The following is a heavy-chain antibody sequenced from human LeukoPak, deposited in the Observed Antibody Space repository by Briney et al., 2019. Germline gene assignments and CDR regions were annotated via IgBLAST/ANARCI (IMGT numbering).Heavy chain of an antibody. CDR1: GFTFSSYW. D-gene: IGHD1-26*01. J-gene: IGHJ4*02. CDR3: ARDRFSGSCDY. CDR2: IKQDGSEK. V-gene: IGHV3-7*01. Sequence: GGSLRLSCAASGFTFSSYWMSWVRQAPGKGLEGVANIKQDGSEKYYVDSVKGRFTISRDNAKNSLYLQMNRLRAEDTAVYYCARDRFSGSCDYWGQGTLVTVSS.